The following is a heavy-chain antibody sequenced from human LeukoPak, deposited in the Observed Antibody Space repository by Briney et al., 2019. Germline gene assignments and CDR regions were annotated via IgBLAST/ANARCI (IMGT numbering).Heavy chain of an antibody. CDR1: GYSFTSYW. CDR3: ARLLDTAMVTVWYFDY. CDR2: IYPGDSDT. J-gene: IGHJ4*02. Sequence: KHGESLKISCKGSGYSFTSYWIGWVRQMPGKGLEWMGIIYPGDSDTRYSPSFQGQVTISADKSISTAYLQWSSLKASDTAMYYCARLLDTAMVTVWYFDYWGQGTLVTVSS. V-gene: IGHV5-51*01. D-gene: IGHD5-18*01.